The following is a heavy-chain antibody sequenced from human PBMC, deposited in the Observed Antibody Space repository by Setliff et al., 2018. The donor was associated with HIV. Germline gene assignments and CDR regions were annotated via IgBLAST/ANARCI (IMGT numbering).Heavy chain of an antibody. CDR3: ARGGALSGFFFPHWLDP. CDR1: GYTLTGDY. J-gene: IGHJ5*02. D-gene: IGHD6-19*01. Sequence: ASVKVSCKASGYTLTGDYMHWVRLAPGLGLEWMGWINPHSGNTDFAQRFQGRITMTRDTSINTVYMDLSRLTSDDTGIYYCARGGALSGFFFPHWLDPWGQGTLVTVSS. CDR2: INPHSGNT. V-gene: IGHV1-2*02.